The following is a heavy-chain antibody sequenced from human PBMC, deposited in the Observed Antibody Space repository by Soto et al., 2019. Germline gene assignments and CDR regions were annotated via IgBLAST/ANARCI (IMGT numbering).Heavy chain of an antibody. D-gene: IGHD2-2*01. J-gene: IGHJ5*02. Sequence: PGKGLEWMGRIDPSDHYTNYSXXLQGHVTISADKSISTAYLQWSSLKASDTAMYYCARQFRSSTSWFAPWGQGTLVTVSS. CDR3: ARQFRSSTSWFAP. CDR2: IDPSDHYT. V-gene: IGHV5-10-1*01.